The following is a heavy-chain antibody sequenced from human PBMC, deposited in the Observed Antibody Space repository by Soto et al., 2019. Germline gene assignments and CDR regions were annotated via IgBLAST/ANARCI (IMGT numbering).Heavy chain of an antibody. V-gene: IGHV4-61*01. CDR3: ARGRILLQLGGHHWIYSDY. CDR1: GGSVSSGRYY. J-gene: IGHJ4*02. Sequence: PSETLSLTCTVSGGSVSSGRYYWSWIRQPPGKGLEWIGYIYYSGSTNYNPSLKSRVTISVDTSKNQFSLKLSSVTAADTAVYYCARGRILLQLGGHHWIYSDYRGPGTLVTVS. CDR2: IYYSGST. D-gene: IGHD2-15*01.